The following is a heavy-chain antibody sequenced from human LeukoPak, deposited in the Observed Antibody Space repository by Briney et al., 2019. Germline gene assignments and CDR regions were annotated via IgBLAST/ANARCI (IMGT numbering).Heavy chain of an antibody. Sequence: GGSLRLSCAASGFTFSSYWMSWVRQAPGKGLEWVANIKQDGSEKYYVDSVKGRFTISRDNAKNSLYLQMNSLRAEDTAVYYCARVGPDYYGSGFFDYWGQGTLVTVSS. J-gene: IGHJ4*02. D-gene: IGHD3-10*01. CDR2: IKQDGSEK. CDR1: GFTFSSYW. CDR3: ARVGPDYYGSGFFDY. V-gene: IGHV3-7*01.